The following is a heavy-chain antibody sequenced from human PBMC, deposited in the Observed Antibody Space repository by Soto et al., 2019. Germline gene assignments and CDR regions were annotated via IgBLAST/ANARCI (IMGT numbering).Heavy chain of an antibody. Sequence: ASVKVSCKASGYTFTGYYMHWVRQAPGQGLEWMGWINPNSGGTNYAQKFQGRVTMTRDTSISTAYMELSRLRSDDTAVYYCARTVVTAKGGNYYFDYWGQGTMVTVYS. CDR1: GYTFTGYY. CDR2: INPNSGGT. V-gene: IGHV1-2*02. CDR3: ARTVVTAKGGNYYFDY. D-gene: IGHD2-21*02. J-gene: IGHJ4*02.